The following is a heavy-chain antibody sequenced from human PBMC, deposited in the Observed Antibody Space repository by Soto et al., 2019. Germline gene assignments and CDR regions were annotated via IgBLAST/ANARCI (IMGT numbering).Heavy chain of an antibody. J-gene: IGHJ6*02. V-gene: IGHV3-30*18. D-gene: IGHD2-15*01. Sequence: GGSLRLSCAASGLTFSNYGMRWVRQAPGKGLEWVAVISYDGSNTYYIDSVKGRFTISRDNSKNTLHLQMNSLRADDTAVYYCAKDRGPYCSGAGCSASYGLDVWGQGTTVTVSS. CDR3: AKDRGPYCSGAGCSASYGLDV. CDR1: GLTFSNYG. CDR2: ISYDGSNT.